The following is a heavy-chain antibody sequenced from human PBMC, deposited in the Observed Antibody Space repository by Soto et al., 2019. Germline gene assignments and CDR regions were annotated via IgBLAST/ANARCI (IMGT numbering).Heavy chain of an antibody. Sequence: QVQLVQSGAEVKKPGASVKVSCKASGYTFTSYYMHWVRQAPGQGLEWMGIINPSGGSTSYAQKFQGRVTMTRDTSTSTVYMELSGLRSEDTAVYYCARDPGSRGYSYGYYFDYWGQGTLVTVSS. V-gene: IGHV1-46*01. CDR1: GYTFTSYY. CDR3: ARDPGSRGYSYGYYFDY. D-gene: IGHD5-18*01. J-gene: IGHJ4*02. CDR2: INPSGGST.